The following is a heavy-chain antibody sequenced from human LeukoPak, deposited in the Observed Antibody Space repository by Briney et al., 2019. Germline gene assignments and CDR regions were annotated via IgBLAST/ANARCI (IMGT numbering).Heavy chain of an antibody. J-gene: IGHJ5*02. V-gene: IGHV1-69*13. CDR1: GGTLSSYA. CDR2: IIPIFGTA. CDR3: ARDRSTTTGHWFDP. D-gene: IGHD5/OR15-5a*01. Sequence: ASVKVSCKASGGTLSSYAISWVRQAPGQGLEWMGGIIPIFGTANYAQKFQGRVTITADESTSTAYMELSSLRSEDTAVYYCARDRSTTTGHWFDPWGQGTLVTVSS.